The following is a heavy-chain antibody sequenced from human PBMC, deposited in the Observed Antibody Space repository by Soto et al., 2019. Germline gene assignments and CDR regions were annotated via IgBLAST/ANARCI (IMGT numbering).Heavy chain of an antibody. CDR3: AAVMGSDYDHVWGSLSFDH. J-gene: IGHJ4*02. V-gene: IGHV3-23*01. CDR1: GFTFSTTA. Sequence: GGSLRLSCAASGFTFSTTAMAWVRQAPGKGLEWVSTISGSGVNTYYTDSVKGRFTISRGNSKRMLFLQMNNLRVEDTAVYFCAAVMGSDYDHVWGSLSFDHWGQGSLVTVSS. CDR2: ISGSGVNT. D-gene: IGHD3-16*01.